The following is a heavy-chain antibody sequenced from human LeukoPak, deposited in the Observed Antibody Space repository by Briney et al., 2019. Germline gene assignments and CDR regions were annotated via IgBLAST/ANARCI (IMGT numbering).Heavy chain of an antibody. CDR2: INPNNGGT. Sequence: ASVKVSCKASGYTFTGYDMHWVRQAPGQGLEWMGWINPNNGGTNYAQKFQGRVTMTRDTSISTAYMELSSLTSDDTAVYYCARGRRFDPWGQGTLVTVSS. CDR1: GYTFTGYD. J-gene: IGHJ5*02. V-gene: IGHV1-2*02. CDR3: ARGRRFDP.